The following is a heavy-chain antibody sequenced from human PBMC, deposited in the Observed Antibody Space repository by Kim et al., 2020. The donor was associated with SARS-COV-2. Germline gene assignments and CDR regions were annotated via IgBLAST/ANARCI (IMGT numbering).Heavy chain of an antibody. CDR2: IYYSGST. D-gene: IGHD3-10*01. J-gene: IGHJ6*02. CDR3: ARVVRGASNYYYYYGMDV. V-gene: IGHV4-39*01. CDR1: GGSISSSSYY. Sequence: SETLSLTCTVSGGSISSSSYYWGWIRQHPGKGLEWIGSIYYSGSTYYNPSLKSRVTISVDTSKNQFSLELSSVTAADTAVYYCARVVRGASNYYYYYGMDVWGQGTTVTVSS.